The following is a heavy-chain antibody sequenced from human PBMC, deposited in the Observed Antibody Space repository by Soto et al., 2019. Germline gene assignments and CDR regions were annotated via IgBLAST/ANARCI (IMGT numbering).Heavy chain of an antibody. Sequence: QVQLVQSGAEMKRPGASVTVSCTASGYIFANYPMQWVRQAPGQGLEWMGWINPGNGNTKYSKKFQGRLTITRDTSANTIDIELSSPTSKDTAMYYCARVVRHFSGSGDHGFAPWGQGTLVTVSS. D-gene: IGHD3-10*01. CDR2: INPGNGNT. CDR3: ARVVRHFSGSGDHGFAP. CDR1: GYIFANYP. V-gene: IGHV1-3*01. J-gene: IGHJ5*02.